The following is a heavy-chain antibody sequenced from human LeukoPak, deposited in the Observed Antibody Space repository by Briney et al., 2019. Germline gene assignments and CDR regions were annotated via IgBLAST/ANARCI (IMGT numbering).Heavy chain of an antibody. CDR3: AKDAYGSGSYSRWYYFDY. CDR1: GFTFSSYG. CDR2: ISYDGSNK. D-gene: IGHD3-10*01. J-gene: IGHJ4*02. V-gene: IGHV3-30*18. Sequence: PGGSLRFSCAASGFTFSSYGMHWVRQAPGKGLEWVAVISYDGSNKYYADSVKGRFTISRDNSKNTLYLQMNSLRAEDTAVYYCAKDAYGSGSYSRWYYFDYWGQGTLVTVSS.